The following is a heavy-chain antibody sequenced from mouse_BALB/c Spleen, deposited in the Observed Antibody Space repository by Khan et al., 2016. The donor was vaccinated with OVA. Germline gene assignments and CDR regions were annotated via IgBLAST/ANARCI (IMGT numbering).Heavy chain of an antibody. D-gene: IGHD2-2*01. CDR3: TRHGYVAWFTY. J-gene: IGHJ3*01. CDR2: IDPFSGGT. Sequence: VQLKESGPELMKPGASVKISCKASGYSFTSYYIHWLMQSHGKSLEWIGYIDPFSGGTTYNQKFKGKATLTVDKSSSPDYIHLRNLTSEDSAVYYCTRHGYVAWFTYWGQGTLVTVSA. V-gene: IGHV1-31*01. CDR1: GYSFTSYY.